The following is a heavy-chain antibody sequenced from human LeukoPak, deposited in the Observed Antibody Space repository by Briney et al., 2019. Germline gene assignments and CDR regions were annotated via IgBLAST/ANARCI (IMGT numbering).Heavy chain of an antibody. D-gene: IGHD3-16*01. J-gene: IGHJ3*02. V-gene: IGHV4-39*01. CDR2: IFYNGNT. Sequence: PSETLSLTCTVSGDSISSSKYFWGWIRQPPGKGLEWIGEIFYNGNTYYDPSLKSRVTISIDTSKNQFSLKLSSVTAADTAVYYCALRFPAFDIWGQGTMVTVSS. CDR3: ALRFPAFDI. CDR1: GDSISSSKYF.